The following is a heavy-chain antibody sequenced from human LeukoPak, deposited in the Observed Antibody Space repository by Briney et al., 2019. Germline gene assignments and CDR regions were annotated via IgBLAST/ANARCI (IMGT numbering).Heavy chain of an antibody. CDR1: GFTFSSYS. CDR3: ASLYGDYGGVDAFDI. D-gene: IGHD4-17*01. CDR2: ISSSSSYI. J-gene: IGHJ3*02. V-gene: IGHV3-21*01. Sequence: GGSLRLSCAASGFTFSSYSMNWVRQAPGKGLEWVSSISSSSSYIYYADSVKGRFTISRDNAKNSLYLQMNSLRAEDTAVYYCASLYGDYGGVDAFDIWGQGTMVTVSS.